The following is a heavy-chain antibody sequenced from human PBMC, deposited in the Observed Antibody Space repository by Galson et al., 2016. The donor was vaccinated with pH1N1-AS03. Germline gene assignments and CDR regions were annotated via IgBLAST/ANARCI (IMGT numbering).Heavy chain of an antibody. Sequence: TLSLTCTVSGDSITSYYWSWIRQPPGKGLEWIAYVYYTGATSYNPSLKSRVTISLDTSKCQFSLKLSSVTAADTAVYYCAREWSAFDFRGQGTVVTVSS. V-gene: IGHV4-59*01. CDR3: AREWSAFDF. D-gene: IGHD2-15*01. CDR1: GDSITSYY. CDR2: VYYTGAT. J-gene: IGHJ3*01.